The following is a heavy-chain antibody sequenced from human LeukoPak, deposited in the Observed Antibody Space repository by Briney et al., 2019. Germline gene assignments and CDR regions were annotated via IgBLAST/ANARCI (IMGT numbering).Heavy chain of an antibody. V-gene: IGHV1-69*04. CDR3: ARGDSSGYYFDY. CDR2: IIPILGIA. CDR1: GGTFSNYA. J-gene: IGHJ4*02. Sequence: ASVKVSCKASGGTFSNYAISWVRQAPGQGLEWMGRIIPILGIANYAQKFQGRVTITADKSTSTAYMELSSLRSEDTAVYYCARGDSSGYYFDYWGQGTLVTVSS. D-gene: IGHD3-22*01.